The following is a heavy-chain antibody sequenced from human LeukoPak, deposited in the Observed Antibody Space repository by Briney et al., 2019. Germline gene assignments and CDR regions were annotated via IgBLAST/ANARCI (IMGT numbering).Heavy chain of an antibody. Sequence: GGSLRLSCAASRFTFSSYWMHWVRQAPGKGLVWVSRINSDGSRTDYADSAKGRFTISRDNAKNSLFLQMNGLRVEDTAVYYCTRGSNCDYWGQGTLVTVSS. D-gene: IGHD4-11*01. CDR3: TRGSNCDY. V-gene: IGHV3-74*01. CDR1: RFTFSSYW. J-gene: IGHJ4*02. CDR2: INSDGSRT.